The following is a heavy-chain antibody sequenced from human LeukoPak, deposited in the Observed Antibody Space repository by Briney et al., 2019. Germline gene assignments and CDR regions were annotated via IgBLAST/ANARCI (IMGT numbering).Heavy chain of an antibody. D-gene: IGHD6-19*01. J-gene: IGHJ4*02. CDR2: IIPIFGTA. Sequence: SVKVSCKASGGTFSSYAISWVRQAPGQGLEWMGGIIPIFGTANYAQKFQGRVTITADESTSTAYMELSSLRSEDTAVYYCTRDSRSSGSRESFYSFDYWGQGTLVTVSS. V-gene: IGHV1-69*13. CDR3: TRDSRSSGSRESFYSFDY. CDR1: GGTFSSYA.